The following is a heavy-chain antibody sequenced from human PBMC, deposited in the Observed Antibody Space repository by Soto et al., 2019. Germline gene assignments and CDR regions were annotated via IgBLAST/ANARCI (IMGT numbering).Heavy chain of an antibody. CDR3: PGEVASGY. Sequence: QVQLVESGGGVVQPGRSLRLSCAVSGFTVSTYGMHWVRQAPGKGLEWVAVISRDGGTKYYGDSVKGRFTISRDNSRTTLFLEMNSLRGDDMAVYYCPGEVASGYWGQGTLVTVSS. CDR1: GFTVSTYG. D-gene: IGHD2-21*01. CDR2: ISRDGGTK. V-gene: IGHV3-30*03. J-gene: IGHJ4*02.